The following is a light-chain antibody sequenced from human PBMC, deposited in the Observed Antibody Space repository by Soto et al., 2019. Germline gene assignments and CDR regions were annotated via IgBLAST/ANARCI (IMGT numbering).Light chain of an antibody. CDR3: QQYNNWPPKGT. J-gene: IGKJ1*01. V-gene: IGKV3-15*01. CDR2: GAS. CDR1: QNVSSN. Sequence: DIVMTQSPATLSVSPGERATLSCRASQNVSSNLAWYQQKPGQAPRLLIYGASTRATGIPARFSGSGSGTEFTLTISSLQSEDFAVYYCQQYNNWPPKGTFGQGTKVDIK.